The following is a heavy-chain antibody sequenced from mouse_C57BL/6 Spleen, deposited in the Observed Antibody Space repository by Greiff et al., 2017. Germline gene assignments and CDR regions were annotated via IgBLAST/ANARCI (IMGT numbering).Heavy chain of an antibody. J-gene: IGHJ2*01. CDR3: VRQGNYVYFDY. CDR2: IRSKSNNYAT. Sequence: EVMLVESGGGLVQPKGSLKLSCAAPGFSFNTYAMNWVRQAPGKGLEWVARIRSKSNNYATYYADSVKDRFTISRDDSESMLYLQMNNLKTEDTXMYYCVRQGNYVYFDYWGQGTTLTVSS. V-gene: IGHV10-1*01. D-gene: IGHD2-1*01. CDR1: GFSFNTYA.